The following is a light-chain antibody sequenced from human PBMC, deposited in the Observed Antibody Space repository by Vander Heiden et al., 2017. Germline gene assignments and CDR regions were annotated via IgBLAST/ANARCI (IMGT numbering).Light chain of an antibody. Sequence: DIQLTQSPSFLSASVGDRVTITCRASQGISSYFAWYQQKPGKAPKLLIYAASTLQSGVPSRFSGSGSGTECTLTISRLHPEDVPTEDGQHLYRYPYLTFGGGTKVAIK. CDR1: QGISSY. CDR2: AAS. J-gene: IGKJ4*01. V-gene: IGKV1-9*01. CDR3: QHLYRYPYLT.